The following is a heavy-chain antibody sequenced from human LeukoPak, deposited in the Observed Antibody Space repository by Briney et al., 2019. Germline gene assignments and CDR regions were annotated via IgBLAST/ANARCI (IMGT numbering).Heavy chain of an antibody. Sequence: GWSLRLSCAASGFTFSSYGMHWVRQAPGKGLEWVAVIWYDGSNKYYADSVKGRFTISRDNSKNTLYLQMNSLRAEDTAVYYCARDSYYYGSGSYLLFQHWGQGTLVTVSS. D-gene: IGHD3-10*01. V-gene: IGHV3-33*01. J-gene: IGHJ1*01. CDR2: IWYDGSNK. CDR1: GFTFSSYG. CDR3: ARDSYYYGSGSYLLFQH.